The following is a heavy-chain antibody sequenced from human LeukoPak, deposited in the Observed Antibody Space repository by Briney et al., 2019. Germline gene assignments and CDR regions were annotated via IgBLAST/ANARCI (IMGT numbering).Heavy chain of an antibody. CDR1: GGSFSGYY. Sequence: SETLSLTCAVYGGSFSGYYWSRIRQPPGKGLEWIGEINHSGSTNYNPSLKSRVTISVDTSKNQFSLKLSSVTAADTAVYYCARLRLKYYDFWSGYSQGAFDIWGQGTMVTVSS. V-gene: IGHV4-34*01. CDR2: INHSGST. D-gene: IGHD3-3*01. J-gene: IGHJ3*02. CDR3: ARLRLKYYDFWSGYSQGAFDI.